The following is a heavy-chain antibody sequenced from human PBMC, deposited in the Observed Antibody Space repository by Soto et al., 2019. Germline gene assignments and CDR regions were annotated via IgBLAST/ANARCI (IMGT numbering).Heavy chain of an antibody. CDR2: IYYSGST. CDR1: AGSISSGGYY. J-gene: IGHJ5*02. Sequence: PSETLSLTCTVSAGSISSGGYYWSWIRQHPGKGLEWIGYIYYSGSTYYNPSLKSRVTISVDTSKNQFSLKLSSVTAADTAVYYRAREPGYCSSTSYYNDYNWFDPWGQGTLVTVSS. D-gene: IGHD2-2*01. V-gene: IGHV4-31*03. CDR3: AREPGYCSSTSYYNDYNWFDP.